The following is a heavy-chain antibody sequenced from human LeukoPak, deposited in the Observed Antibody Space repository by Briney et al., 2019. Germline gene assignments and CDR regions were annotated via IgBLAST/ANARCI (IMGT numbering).Heavy chain of an antibody. CDR2: ISYDGSNK. J-gene: IGHJ4*02. Sequence: GGSLRLSCAASGFTFSTYGMHWVRQAPGKGLEWVAVISYDGSNKYYADSVKGRFTISRNNSKNTLYLQMNSLRAEDTAVYYCANREYHLPALYWGQGTLVTVSS. V-gene: IGHV3-30*18. CDR3: ANREYHLPALY. D-gene: IGHD2-2*01. CDR1: GFTFSTYG.